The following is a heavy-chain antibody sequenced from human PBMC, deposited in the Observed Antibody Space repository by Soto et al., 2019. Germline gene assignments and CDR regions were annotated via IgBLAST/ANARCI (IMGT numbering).Heavy chain of an antibody. Sequence: QVQLVESGGGVVQPGRSLRLSCAASGFTFSSYGMHWVRQAPGKGLEWVAVIWYDGSNKYYADSVKGRFTISRDNSKNTLYLQMNSLRAEDTAVYYCARDRLLGYFDYWGQGTLVTVSS. J-gene: IGHJ4*02. CDR2: IWYDGSNK. CDR3: ARDRLLGYFDY. CDR1: GFTFSSYG. D-gene: IGHD3-10*01. V-gene: IGHV3-30*19.